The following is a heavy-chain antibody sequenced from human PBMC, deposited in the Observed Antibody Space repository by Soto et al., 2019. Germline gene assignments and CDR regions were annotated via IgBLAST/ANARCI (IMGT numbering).Heavy chain of an antibody. D-gene: IGHD3-10*01. J-gene: IGHJ6*02. Sequence: PGGSLRLSCAASGFTFSSYAMSWVRQAPGKGLEWVSAISGSGGSTYYADSVKGRFTISRDNSKNTLYLQMNNLRAEDTAVYYCAKDLAGGYYYYGMDVWGQGTTVTVSS. V-gene: IGHV3-23*01. CDR2: ISGSGGST. CDR3: AKDLAGGYYYYGMDV. CDR1: GFTFSSYA.